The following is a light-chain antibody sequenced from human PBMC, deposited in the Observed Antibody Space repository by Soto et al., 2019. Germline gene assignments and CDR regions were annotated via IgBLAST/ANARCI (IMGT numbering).Light chain of an antibody. V-gene: IGKV3D-20*01. Sequence: EIVMTQSPATLSVSPWERATLSCLASQSVSRSYLAWYQQKPGLAPRLIIYDASTRATGIPDRFSGSGSGTDFTLTISRLEPEDFAVYYCQQSGSSPITFGQGTRLEIK. CDR1: QSVSRSY. CDR2: DAS. CDR3: QQSGSSPIT. J-gene: IGKJ5*01.